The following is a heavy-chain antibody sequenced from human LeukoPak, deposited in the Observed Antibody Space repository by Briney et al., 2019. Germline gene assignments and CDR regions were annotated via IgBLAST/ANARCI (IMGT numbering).Heavy chain of an antibody. CDR2: SRNKGNSYTT. Sequence: QPGGSLRLSCAASGFTFSDHYMDWVRQAPGKGLQWVGRSRNKGNSYTTEYAASVKGRFTISRDDSKKSMYLQMSSLKTEDTAVYYCARDSGHWGQGTLVTVSS. D-gene: IGHD3-10*01. CDR3: ARDSGH. CDR1: GFTFSDHY. J-gene: IGHJ1*01. V-gene: IGHV3-72*01.